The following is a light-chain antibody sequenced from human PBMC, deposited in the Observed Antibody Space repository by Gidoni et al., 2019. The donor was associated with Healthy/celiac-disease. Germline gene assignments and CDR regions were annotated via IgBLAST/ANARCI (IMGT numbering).Light chain of an antibody. V-gene: IGKV1-5*01. Sequence: DIKITQSPSPLSASVGDRVTITCRASQSISSWLAWYQQKPGKAPKLLIYDASSLESGVPSRFSGSGSGTEFTLTISSLQPDDFATYYCQQYNSYMYTFGQGTKLEIK. CDR3: QQYNSYMYT. CDR2: DAS. J-gene: IGKJ2*01. CDR1: QSISSW.